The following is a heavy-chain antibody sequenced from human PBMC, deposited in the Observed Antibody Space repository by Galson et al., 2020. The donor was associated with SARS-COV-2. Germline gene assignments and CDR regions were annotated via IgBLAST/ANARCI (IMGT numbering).Heavy chain of an antibody. Sequence: GESLKIPCAASGFTFSSYGMHWVRQAPGKGREWVAVISYDGSNKYYADSVKGRCTIPRDNSKNTLYLQMNSLRAEDTAVYYCARELGGDYGGVFWGQGTLVTVSS. CDR1: GFTFSSYG. V-gene: IGHV3-30*03. J-gene: IGHJ4*02. D-gene: IGHD4-17*01. CDR3: ARELGGDYGGVF. CDR2: ISYDGSNK.